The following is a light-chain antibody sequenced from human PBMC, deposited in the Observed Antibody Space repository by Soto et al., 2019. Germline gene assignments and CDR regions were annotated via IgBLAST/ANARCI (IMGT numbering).Light chain of an antibody. Sequence: KHHPVTVSSSRRYRATRSFRASQSVSSYLAWYQQKPGQAPRLLIYDASNRATGIPARFSGSGSGTDFTLTISCLEPEDFAVYYCQHRSKWTPLFGQGTRLEI. CDR1: QSVSSY. V-gene: IGKV3-11*01. CDR3: QHRSKWTPL. J-gene: IGKJ5*01. CDR2: DAS.